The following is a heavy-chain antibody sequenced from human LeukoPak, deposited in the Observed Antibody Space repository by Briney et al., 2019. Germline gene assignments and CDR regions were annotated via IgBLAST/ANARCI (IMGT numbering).Heavy chain of an antibody. CDR2: IIRSDDTT. V-gene: IGHV3-23*01. CDR3: ARDGTTTRYNWFDS. Sequence: GSPRLSCSASGFPFCTHAMSWGRQAPGEGLEWVSGIIRSDDTTYYADSVKGRFTISRDSSKNTLYLQMNSLRAEDTAIYYCARDGTTTRYNWFDSWGQGTLVTVSS. J-gene: IGHJ5*01. CDR1: GFPFCTHA. D-gene: IGHD1-7*01.